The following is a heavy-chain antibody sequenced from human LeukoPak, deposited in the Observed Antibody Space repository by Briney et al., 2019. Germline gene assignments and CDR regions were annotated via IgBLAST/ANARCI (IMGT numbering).Heavy chain of an antibody. CDR1: GYTFTSYY. V-gene: IGHV1-46*01. CDR3: AAVGATRGFDP. Sequence: ASVKVSCRASGYTFTSYYMHWVRRAPGQGLEWMGIINPSGGSTSYAQKFQGRVTMTRDTSTSTVYMELSSLRSEDTAMYYCAAVGATRGFDPWGQGTLVTVSS. CDR2: INPSGGST. D-gene: IGHD1-26*01. J-gene: IGHJ5*02.